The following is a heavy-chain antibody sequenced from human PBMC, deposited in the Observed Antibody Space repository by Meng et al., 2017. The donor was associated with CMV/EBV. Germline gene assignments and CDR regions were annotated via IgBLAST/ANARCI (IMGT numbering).Heavy chain of an antibody. Sequence: QWGAGLLKPLETLSLTCAVYGGSFSGYYWSWIRQAPGKGLEWIGEINHSGSTNYNPSLKSRVTISVDTSKNQFSLKLSSVTAADTAVYYCARGVGGWFDPWGQGTLVTVSS. J-gene: IGHJ5*02. CDR1: GGSFSGYY. CDR2: INHSGST. D-gene: IGHD1-26*01. V-gene: IGHV4-34*01. CDR3: ARGVGGWFDP.